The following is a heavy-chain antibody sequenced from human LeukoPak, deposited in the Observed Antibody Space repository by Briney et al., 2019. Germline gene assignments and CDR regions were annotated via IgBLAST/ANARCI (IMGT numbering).Heavy chain of an antibody. V-gene: IGHV4-39*01. J-gene: IGHJ4*02. D-gene: IGHD3-22*01. CDR2: IYYSGST. Sequence: SETLSLTCTVSGDSISSSSYYWVWLRQPPGKGLEWIGSIYYSGSTYYNPSPKSRVTISVDTSKNQFSLKLSSVTAADTAVYYCARGLRHYDSSGYYYYWGQGTLVTVSS. CDR1: GDSISSSSYY. CDR3: ARGLRHYDSSGYYYY.